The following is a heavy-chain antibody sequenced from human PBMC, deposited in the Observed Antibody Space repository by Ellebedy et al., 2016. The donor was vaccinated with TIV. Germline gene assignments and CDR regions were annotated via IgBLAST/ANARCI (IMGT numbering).Heavy chain of an antibody. CDR2: ISSSSRTI. D-gene: IGHD6-19*01. J-gene: IGHJ4*02. CDR1: GFPFSSYS. Sequence: GESLKISCAASGFPFSSYSMNWVRQAPGKGLEWVSYISSSSRTIYYADSMKGRFTISRDNAKNSLHLQMSSLRVDDTAVYYCVSNQQWLDEDYWGQGTLVTVSS. V-gene: IGHV3-48*04. CDR3: VSNQQWLDEDY.